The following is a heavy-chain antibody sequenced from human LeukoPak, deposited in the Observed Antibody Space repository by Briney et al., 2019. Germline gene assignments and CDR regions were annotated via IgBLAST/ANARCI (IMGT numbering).Heavy chain of an antibody. J-gene: IGHJ4*02. Sequence: GGSLRLSCAASGFTFSSYAMHWVRQAPGKGLEWVSAISGSGGSTYYADSVKGRFTISRDNSKNTLYLQMNSLRAEDTAVYYCAKGPRVGAKPSGYFDYWGQGTLVTVSS. V-gene: IGHV3-23*01. CDR3: AKGPRVGAKPSGYFDY. CDR1: GFTFSSYA. D-gene: IGHD1-26*01. CDR2: ISGSGGST.